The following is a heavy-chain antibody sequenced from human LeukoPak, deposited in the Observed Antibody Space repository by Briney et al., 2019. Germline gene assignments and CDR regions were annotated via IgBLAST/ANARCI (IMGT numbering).Heavy chain of an antibody. CDR2: ISSSSSYI. CDR1: GFTFSSYS. Sequence: GGSLRLSCAASGFTFSSYSMNWVRQAPGKGLEWVSSISSSSSYIYYADSVKGRLTISRDNAKNSLYLQMNSLRAEDTAVYYCARDLYGDYSHYWGQGTLVTVSS. CDR3: ARDLYGDYSHY. D-gene: IGHD4-17*01. V-gene: IGHV3-21*01. J-gene: IGHJ4*02.